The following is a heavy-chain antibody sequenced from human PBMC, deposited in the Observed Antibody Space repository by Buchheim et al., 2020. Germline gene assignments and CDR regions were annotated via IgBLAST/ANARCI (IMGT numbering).Heavy chain of an antibody. D-gene: IGHD3-3*01. J-gene: IGHJ2*01. CDR3: ARDSGSEWLLYNSYWYFDL. CDR1: GGSISSGGYY. CDR2: IYYSGST. Sequence: QVQLQESGPGLVKPSQTLSLTCTVSGGSISSGGYYWSWIRQHPGKGLEWIGYIYYSGSTYYNPPLKSRVTISVDTSKNQFSLKLSSVTAADTSVYYCARDSGSEWLLYNSYWYFDLWGRGTL. V-gene: IGHV4-31*03.